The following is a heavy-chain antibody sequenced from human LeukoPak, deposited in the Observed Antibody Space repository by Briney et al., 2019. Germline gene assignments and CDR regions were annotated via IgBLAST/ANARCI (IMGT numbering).Heavy chain of an antibody. CDR1: GYTLTELS. Sequence: SVKVSCKVSGYTLTELSTHWVRQAPGQGLEWMGGIIPIFGTANYAQKFQGRVTITADESTSTAYMELRSLRSDDTAVYYRARDGAAAGTSDYWGQGTLVTVSS. J-gene: IGHJ4*02. CDR2: IIPIFGTA. D-gene: IGHD6-13*01. V-gene: IGHV1-69*13. CDR3: ARDGAAAGTSDY.